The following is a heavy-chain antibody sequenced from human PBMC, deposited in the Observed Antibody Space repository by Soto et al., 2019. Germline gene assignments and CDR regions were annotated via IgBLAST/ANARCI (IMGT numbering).Heavy chain of an antibody. CDR2: IDPSDSYI. Sequence: GESLKISCKTSGYAFSGHWISWVRQVPGKGLQWMGNIDPSDSYINYNPAFRGHVTFSVDKSSSTAYLHWRSLGPSDTAIYYCARHGAAIWLGYWGQGTLVTVSS. D-gene: IGHD6-19*01. CDR1: GYAFSGHW. CDR3: ARHGAAIWLGY. V-gene: IGHV5-10-1*01. J-gene: IGHJ4*02.